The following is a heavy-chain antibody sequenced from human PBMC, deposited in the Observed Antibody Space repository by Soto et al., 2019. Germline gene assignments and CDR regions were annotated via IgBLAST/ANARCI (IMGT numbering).Heavy chain of an antibody. V-gene: IGHV1-69*04. Sequence: GASVKVSCKASGGTFSSYTISWVRQAPGQGLEWMGRIIPILGIANYAQKFQGRVTITADKSTSTAYMELSSLRSEDTAVYYCARETRGGENFDYWGQGTLVTVSS. D-gene: IGHD3-10*01. CDR2: IIPILGIA. CDR1: GGTFSSYT. J-gene: IGHJ4*02. CDR3: ARETRGGENFDY.